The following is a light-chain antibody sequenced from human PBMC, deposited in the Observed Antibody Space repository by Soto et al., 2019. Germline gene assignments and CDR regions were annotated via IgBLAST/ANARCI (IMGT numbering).Light chain of an antibody. CDR3: QVWDSSGDHPVV. V-gene: IGLV3-21*04. CDR1: NIGSKS. J-gene: IGLJ2*01. Sequence: SSELTQPPSVSVAPGKTARITCGGNNIGSKSVHWYQQKPGQAPVLVIYYDSDRPSGIPERFSGSNSGNTATLTISRVEAGDEADYYCQVWDSSGDHPVVFGGGTKLTVL. CDR2: YDS.